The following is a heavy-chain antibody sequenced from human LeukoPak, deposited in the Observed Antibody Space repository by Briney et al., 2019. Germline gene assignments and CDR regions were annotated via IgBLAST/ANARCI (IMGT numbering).Heavy chain of an antibody. D-gene: IGHD3-10*01. CDR3: AREFPVLGYYGSGSYIGY. J-gene: IGHJ4*02. V-gene: IGHV1-2*06. CDR2: INPNSGGT. Sequence: GASVKVSCKASGYTFTGYYMHWVRQAPGQGLEWMGRINPNSGGTNYAQKFQGRVTMTRDTSISTAYMELSRLRSDDMAVYYCAREFPVLGYYGSGSYIGYWGQGTLVTVSS. CDR1: GYTFTGYY.